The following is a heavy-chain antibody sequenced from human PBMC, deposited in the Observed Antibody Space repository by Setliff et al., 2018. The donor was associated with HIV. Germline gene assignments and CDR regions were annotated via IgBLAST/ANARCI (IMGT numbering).Heavy chain of an antibody. CDR3: ARRVILSYGYYFDY. CDR2: IYYSGNT. J-gene: IGHJ4*02. CDR1: GGSISSSNYY. V-gene: IGHV4-39*01. D-gene: IGHD3-16*02. Sequence: SDTLSLTCTVSGGSISSSNYYWGWLRQPPGKGLEWIGSIYYSGNTYYNPSLKSRVTISVDTSKNQFSLKLSSVTAADTAVYHCARRVILSYGYYFDYWGQGTLVTVSS.